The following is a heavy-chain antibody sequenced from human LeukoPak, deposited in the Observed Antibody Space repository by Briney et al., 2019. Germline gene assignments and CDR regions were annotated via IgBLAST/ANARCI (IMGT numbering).Heavy chain of an antibody. CDR2: ISSSGSTI. V-gene: IGHV3-48*03. J-gene: IGHJ4*02. Sequence: PGGSLRLSCAASGFTFSSYEMNWVRQAPGKGLEWVSYISSSGSTIYYADSVKGRFTISRDNAKNSLYLQMNSLRAEDTAVYYCANGEVDWLLDYWGQGTLVTVSS. CDR3: ANGEVDWLLDY. CDR1: GFTFSSYE. D-gene: IGHD3-9*01.